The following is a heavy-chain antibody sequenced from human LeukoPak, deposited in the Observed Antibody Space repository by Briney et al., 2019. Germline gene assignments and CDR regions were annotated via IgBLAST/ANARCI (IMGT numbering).Heavy chain of an antibody. Sequence: GGSLRLSCAASGFTFSDYYMSWIRQAPGKGLEYVSYISGSGSDLSYADSVKGRFTISRDNAKNSLYLQMNSLRAEDTALYYCARHYYDSRYPTSGYYMDVWGKGTTVTVSS. CDR3: ARHYYDSRYPTSGYYMDV. J-gene: IGHJ6*03. V-gene: IGHV3-11*01. CDR1: GFTFSDYY. D-gene: IGHD3-22*01. CDR2: ISGSGSDL.